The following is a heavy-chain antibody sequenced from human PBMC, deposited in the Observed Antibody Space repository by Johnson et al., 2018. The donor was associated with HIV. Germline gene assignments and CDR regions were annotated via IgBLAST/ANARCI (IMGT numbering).Heavy chain of an antibody. Sequence: VQLVESGGGVVQPGRSLRLSCAASGFTFINAWMSWVRKAPGKGLEWVGRIKSKTDGGTTDYAAPVKGRFTISRDDSKNTLYLQMNSLKTEDTAVYYCTTESASVGANYAFDIWGQGTMVTVSS. D-gene: IGHD1-26*01. CDR3: TTESASVGANYAFDI. CDR2: IKSKTDGGTT. V-gene: IGHV3-15*01. J-gene: IGHJ3*02. CDR1: GFTFINAW.